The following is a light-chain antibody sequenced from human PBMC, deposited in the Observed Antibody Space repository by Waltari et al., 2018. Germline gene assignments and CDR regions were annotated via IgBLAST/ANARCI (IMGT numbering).Light chain of an antibody. CDR1: QSVNNY. CDR2: DAS. CDR3: QQRRNWPLT. Sequence: EIVLTQSPVTLSLSPGERATLSCRASQSVNNYLAWYQQKPGQAPRLLIYDASNRATGLPARFSGSGSGTDFTLTISSPEPEDFAVYYCQQRRNWPLTFGGGTRVEIK. J-gene: IGKJ4*01. V-gene: IGKV3-11*01.